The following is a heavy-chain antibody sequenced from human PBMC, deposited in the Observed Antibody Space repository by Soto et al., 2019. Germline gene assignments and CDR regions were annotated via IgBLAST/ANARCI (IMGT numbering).Heavy chain of an antibody. V-gene: IGHV1-69*12. Sequence: QVQLVQSGAEVKKPGSSVKVSCKASGGTFSSYAISWVRQAPGQGLEWMGGIIPIFGTANYAQKFQGRVTITADESTSTAYMELSSLRSEDTAVYYCARDRYSSDPASYYGMDVWGQGTTVTVSS. CDR3: ARDRYSSDPASYYGMDV. J-gene: IGHJ6*02. CDR1: GGTFSSYA. CDR2: IIPIFGTA. D-gene: IGHD6-19*01.